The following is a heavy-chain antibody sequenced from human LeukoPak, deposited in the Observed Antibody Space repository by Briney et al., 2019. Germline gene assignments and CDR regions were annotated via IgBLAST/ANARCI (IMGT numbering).Heavy chain of an antibody. CDR1: GFTVSSNY. J-gene: IGHJ4*02. Sequence: GGSLRLSCAASGFTVSSNYMSWVRQAPGKGLEWVSVIYSGGSTYYADSVKGRFTISRDNSKNTLYLQMNSLRAEDTAVYYCARDFYSYGFEDYWGQGILVTVSS. V-gene: IGHV3-53*01. CDR3: ARDFYSYGFEDY. CDR2: IYSGGST. D-gene: IGHD5-18*01.